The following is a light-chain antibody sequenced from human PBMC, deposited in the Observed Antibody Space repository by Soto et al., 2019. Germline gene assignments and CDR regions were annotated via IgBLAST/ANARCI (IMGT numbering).Light chain of an antibody. CDR1: QSISDT. J-gene: IGKJ5*01. CDR2: GAS. V-gene: IGKV3-15*01. CDR3: QQYNNWPPIT. Sequence: EIVLTQSPGTLSLSPGERATLPCRASQSISDTLAWYQQKPGQAPRLLIYGASTRATGIPARFSGSGSGTEFTLTISSLQSEDFAVYYCQQYNNWPPITFGQGTRLEIK.